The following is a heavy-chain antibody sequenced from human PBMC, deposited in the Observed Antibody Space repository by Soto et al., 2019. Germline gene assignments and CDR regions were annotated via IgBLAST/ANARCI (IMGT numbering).Heavy chain of an antibody. CDR1: GFTFSSYG. J-gene: IGHJ4*02. V-gene: IGHV3-30*18. D-gene: IGHD5-18*01. Sequence: QVQLVESGGGVVQPGRSLRVSCAASGFTFSSYGMHWVRQAPGKGLAWVALISYDGTNKYYADSVKGRFTSSRDNFKNTVYLQMNSLRAGDTAVYYCTKEFVEGWIRLWMGCFGSWCQGTLVTVS. CDR3: TKEFVEGWIRLWMGCFGS. CDR2: ISYDGTNK.